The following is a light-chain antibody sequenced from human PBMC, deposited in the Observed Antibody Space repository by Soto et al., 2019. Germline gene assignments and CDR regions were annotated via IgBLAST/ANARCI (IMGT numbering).Light chain of an antibody. J-gene: IGKJ1*01. Sequence: AIRMTQSPSSYSASTGDRVTITCRASQGISSYLAWYQQKPGKAPKLLIYAASTLQSGVPSRFSGSGSGTDFTLTISCLQSEYFATYYCQQYYSYSRTFGQGTKVEIK. CDR1: QGISSY. V-gene: IGKV1-8*01. CDR2: AAS. CDR3: QQYYSYSRT.